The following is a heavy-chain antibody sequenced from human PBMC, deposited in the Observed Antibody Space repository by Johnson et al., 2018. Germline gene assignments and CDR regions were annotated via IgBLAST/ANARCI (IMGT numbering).Heavy chain of an antibody. CDR1: GGSISSYY. CDR3: ARVGVYADDRSWFDP. D-gene: IGHD4-17*01. V-gene: IGHV4-59*03. J-gene: IGHJ5*01. CDR2: IYYSGST. Sequence: QVQLQESGPGLVKPSETLSLTCTVSGGSISSYYWSWIRQPPGKGLEWIGYIYYSGSTNYNPSLKSRVTISRDIYNNQFSLQMTSVTAADTAVYYCARVGVYADDRSWFDPWGQGTLVTVSS.